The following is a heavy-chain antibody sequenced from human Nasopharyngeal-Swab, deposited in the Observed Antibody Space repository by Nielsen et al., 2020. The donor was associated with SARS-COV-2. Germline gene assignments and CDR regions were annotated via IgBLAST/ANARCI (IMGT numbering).Heavy chain of an antibody. CDR3: ARTGVDSGYGSDY. CDR1: GGSFSGYY. CDR2: INHSGST. J-gene: IGHJ4*02. Sequence: SETLSLTCAVYGGSFSGYYWSWIRQPPGKGLEWIGEINHSGSTNYNPSLKSRVIISVDTSKNQFSLKLSSVTAADTAVYYCARTGVDSGYGSDYWGQGTLVTVSS. D-gene: IGHD5-12*01. V-gene: IGHV4-34*01.